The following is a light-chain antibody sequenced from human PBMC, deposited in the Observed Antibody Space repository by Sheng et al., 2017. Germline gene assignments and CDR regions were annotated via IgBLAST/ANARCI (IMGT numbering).Light chain of an antibody. CDR3: QQHQSYPHT. Sequence: DIQMTQSPSTLSASVGDRVTITCRASESMSYWLAWYQQKPGKAPKLLIYKASALESGVPSRFSGSGSRTEFTLTISSLQPDDFATYYCQQHQSYPHTFGQGTKLEI. CDR2: KAS. V-gene: IGKV1-5*03. J-gene: IGKJ2*01. CDR1: ESMSYW.